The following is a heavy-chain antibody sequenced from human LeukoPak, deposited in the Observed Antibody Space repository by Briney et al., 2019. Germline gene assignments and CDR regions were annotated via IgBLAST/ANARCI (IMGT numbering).Heavy chain of an antibody. CDR3: ARLASSSWPPYYYYGMDV. J-gene: IGHJ6*02. V-gene: IGHV1-8*01. CDR1: GYTFTSYD. D-gene: IGHD6-13*01. CDR2: MNPNNGNT. Sequence: ASVRVSCKASGYTFTSYDINWVRQATGQGLEWMGWMNPNNGNTGYAQKFQGRVTMTRSTSISTAYMELSSLRSEDTAVYYCARLASSSWPPYYYYGMDVWGQGTKVTVSS.